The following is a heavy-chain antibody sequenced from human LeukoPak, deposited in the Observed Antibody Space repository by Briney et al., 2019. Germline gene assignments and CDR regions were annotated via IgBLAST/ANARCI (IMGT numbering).Heavy chain of an antibody. D-gene: IGHD3-10*01. CDR3: ARDFVVRGVYYYYYMDV. CDR2: IFPSGGEI. V-gene: IGHV3-21*01. Sequence: GGSLRLSCAASGFTFSTFAMIWVRQPPGKGLEWVSSIFPSGGEIHYADSVKGRFTISRDNAKNSLYLQMNSLRAEDTAVYYCARDFVVRGVYYYYYMDVWGKGTTVTISS. J-gene: IGHJ6*03. CDR1: GFTFSTFA.